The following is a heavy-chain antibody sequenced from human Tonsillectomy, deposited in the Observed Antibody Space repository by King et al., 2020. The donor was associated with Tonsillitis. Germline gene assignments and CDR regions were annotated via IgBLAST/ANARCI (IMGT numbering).Heavy chain of an antibody. D-gene: IGHD3-10*01. CDR2: IKEDGSEK. CDR3: GRTGTKSDY. Sequence: VQLVESGGGLVQPGGSLRLSCAPSGLSIGSYWLSWVRQAPGKGLEWVANIKEDGSEKYYVDSVKGRFTISRDNAKNSLYLQMNSRRPEDTAMYYCGRTGTKSDYWGQGTLVTVSS. J-gene: IGHJ4*02. CDR1: GLSIGSYW. V-gene: IGHV3-7*03.